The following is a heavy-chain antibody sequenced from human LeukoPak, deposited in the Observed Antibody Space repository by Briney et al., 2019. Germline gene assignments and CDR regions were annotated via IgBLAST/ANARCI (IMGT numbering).Heavy chain of an antibody. Sequence: SVKVSFKASGGTFSIYAISWVRQAPGQGLEWMGGIIPIFGTANYAQKFQGRVTITADKSTSTAYMELSSLRSEDTAVYYCARAQVVVAATRAFDIWGQGTMVTVSS. D-gene: IGHD2-15*01. V-gene: IGHV1-69*06. CDR2: IIPIFGTA. CDR3: ARAQVVVAATRAFDI. J-gene: IGHJ3*02. CDR1: GGTFSIYA.